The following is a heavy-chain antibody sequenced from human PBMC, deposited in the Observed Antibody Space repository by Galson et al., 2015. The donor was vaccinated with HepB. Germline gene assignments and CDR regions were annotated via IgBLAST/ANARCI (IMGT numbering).Heavy chain of an antibody. V-gene: IGHV3-74*01. CDR1: GFTFSSYW. Sequence: SLRLSCAASGFTFSSYWMHWVRQAPGKGLVWVSRINSDESSTSYADSVKGRFTISRDNAKNTLYLQMNSLRAEDTAVYYCARGGEEYYDFWSGYYKVPEFDYWGQGTLVTVSS. J-gene: IGHJ4*02. CDR3: ARGGEEYYDFWSGYYKVPEFDY. D-gene: IGHD3-3*01. CDR2: INSDESST.